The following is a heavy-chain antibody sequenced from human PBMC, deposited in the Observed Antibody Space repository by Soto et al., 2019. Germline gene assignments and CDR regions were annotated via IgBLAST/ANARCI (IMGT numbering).Heavy chain of an antibody. Sequence: PSETLSLTCTVSGGSVRSSGYSWGWVRQPPGKGLTYIGSVGFGGKTYYNPSLTTRVTISVDTSKNQFTLKVTSVTAVDTAVYYCARNLYGSGTQSSFDFWGQGTLVTVYS. CDR3: ARNLYGSGTQSSFDF. V-gene: IGHV4-39*01. CDR1: GGSVRSSGYS. CDR2: VGFGGKT. J-gene: IGHJ4*02. D-gene: IGHD3-10*01.